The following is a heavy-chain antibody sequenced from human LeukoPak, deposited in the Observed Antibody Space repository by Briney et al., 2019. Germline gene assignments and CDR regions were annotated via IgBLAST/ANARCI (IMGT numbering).Heavy chain of an antibody. CDR3: ARDQRPSCLGGICYSGDH. D-gene: IGHD2-15*01. CDR2: IVPIIGTA. J-gene: IGHJ4*02. CDR1: GGTFHSYI. Sequence: ASVKVSCKASGGTFHSYIVTWVRQAPGQGLEWMGGIVPIIGTANYAQKFQGRVTITADDSTSTAYMELRSLRSEDTAIYYCARDQRPSCLGGICYSGDHWGQGTLVTVTS. V-gene: IGHV1-69*13.